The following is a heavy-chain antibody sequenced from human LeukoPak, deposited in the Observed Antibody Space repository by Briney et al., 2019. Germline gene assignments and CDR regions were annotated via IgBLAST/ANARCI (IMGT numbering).Heavy chain of an antibody. Sequence: GESLKISCKGSGYSFSNYWIGWVRQMPGKGLEWMGIIFPSHSDTIYSPSFRGQVTISAGKSISTAYLQWSSLKASDTAMYYCARLGTFDYWGQGTLVTVSS. CDR3: ARLGTFDY. CDR1: GYSFSNYW. J-gene: IGHJ4*02. D-gene: IGHD3-16*01. CDR2: IFPSHSDT. V-gene: IGHV5-51*01.